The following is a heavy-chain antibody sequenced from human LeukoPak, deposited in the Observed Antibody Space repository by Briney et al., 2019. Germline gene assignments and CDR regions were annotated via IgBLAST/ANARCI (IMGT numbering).Heavy chain of an antibody. CDR2: ISPYNGHT. J-gene: IGHJ4*02. CDR1: GYTFTTYG. V-gene: IGHV1-18*01. CDR3: ATFPSPGYYNVNYYFDY. D-gene: IGHD3-9*01. Sequence: ASVKVSCKASGYTFTTYGITWVRQAPGQGLEWMGWISPYNGHTNYAQKYQGRVTMTEDTSTDTAYMELSSLRSEDTAVYYCATFPSPGYYNVNYYFDYWGQGTLVTVSS.